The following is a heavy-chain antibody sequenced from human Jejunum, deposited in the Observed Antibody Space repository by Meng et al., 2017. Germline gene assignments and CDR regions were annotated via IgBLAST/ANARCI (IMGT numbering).Heavy chain of an antibody. V-gene: IGHV3-11*01. CDR2: ISGRSSAI. D-gene: IGHD3-16*01. CDR1: GFSFSDFY. Sequence: LWESGGGLVKPGGSLTFSCPCSGFSFSDFYMTWIRQAPGKGLEWVAYISGRSSAIYYADSVRGRFTISRDNAKNSVYLQMNSLRAEDTAVYYCARDHLPFGWFDPWGQGTLVTVSS. J-gene: IGHJ5*02. CDR3: ARDHLPFGWFDP.